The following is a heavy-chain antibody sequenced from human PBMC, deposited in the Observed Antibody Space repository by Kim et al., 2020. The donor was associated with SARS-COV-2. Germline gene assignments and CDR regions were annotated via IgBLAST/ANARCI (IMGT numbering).Heavy chain of an antibody. D-gene: IGHD3-9*01. CDR2: ISYDGSNK. Sequence: GGSLRLSCAASGFTFSSYGMHWVRQAPGKGLEWVAVISYDGSNKYNADSVKGRFTISRDNSKNTLYLQMNSLRAEDTAVYYCAKVGHYDILTGNRYYYYYGMDVWGQGTTVTVSS. J-gene: IGHJ6*02. V-gene: IGHV3-30*18. CDR1: GFTFSSYG. CDR3: AKVGHYDILTGNRYYYYYGMDV.